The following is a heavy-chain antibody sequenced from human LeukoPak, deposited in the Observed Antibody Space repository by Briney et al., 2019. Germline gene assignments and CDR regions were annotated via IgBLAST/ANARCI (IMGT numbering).Heavy chain of an antibody. Sequence: ASAKVSCKASGYTFTSYYMHWVRQPPAQGLEWMGIINPSGGSTSYAQKFQGRVTMTRDMSTSTVYMELSSLRSEDTAVYYCARRKTRDGYNYGFDYWGQGTLVTVSS. J-gene: IGHJ4*02. CDR1: GYTFTSYY. V-gene: IGHV1-46*01. D-gene: IGHD5-24*01. CDR3: ARRKTRDGYNYGFDY. CDR2: INPSGGST.